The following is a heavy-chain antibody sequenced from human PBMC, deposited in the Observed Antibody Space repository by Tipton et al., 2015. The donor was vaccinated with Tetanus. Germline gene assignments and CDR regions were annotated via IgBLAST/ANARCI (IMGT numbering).Heavy chain of an antibody. CDR3: ARANNDYPKKGPFDY. J-gene: IGHJ4*02. D-gene: IGHD5-12*01. CDR2: ILYGAST. V-gene: IGHV4-61*01. CDR1: GGSVSSGSYY. Sequence: GLVKPSKTLSLTCTVFGGSVSSGSYYWAWIRQPPGKGLEYIGYILYGASTHYNPSLKSRVTVSADPSQNQFSLKLSSVTAADTAVYYCARANNDYPKKGPFDYWGQGILVTVSS.